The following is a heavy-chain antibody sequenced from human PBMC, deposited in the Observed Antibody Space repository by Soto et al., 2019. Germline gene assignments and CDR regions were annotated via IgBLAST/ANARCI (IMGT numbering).Heavy chain of an antibody. Sequence: GVFLSVSCAASGCNFSSYSMSWVSQAPGKGLEWVSSISSSSSYIYYADSVKGRFTISRDNAKNSLYLQMNSLRAEDTAVYYCARDTPGAAGSYYFAYWRHGTSVTVSS. V-gene: IGHV3-21*01. CDR3: ARDTPGAAGSYYFAY. CDR2: ISSSSSYI. D-gene: IGHD6-13*01. J-gene: IGHJ4*01. CDR1: GCNFSSYS.